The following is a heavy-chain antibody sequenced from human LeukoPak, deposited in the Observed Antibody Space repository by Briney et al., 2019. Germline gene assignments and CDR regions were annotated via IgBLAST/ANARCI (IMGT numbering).Heavy chain of an antibody. J-gene: IGHJ6*03. V-gene: IGHV1-8*01. D-gene: IGHD6-19*01. CDR3: ARGRSSGWYGRYYYYYMDV. Sequence: ASVKVSCKASGYTFTSYDINWVRQATGQGLEWMGWMNPNSGNTGYAQKFQGRATMTRNTSISTAYMELSSLRSEDTAVYYCARGRSSGWYGRYYYYYMDVWGKGTTVTVSS. CDR2: MNPNSGNT. CDR1: GYTFTSYD.